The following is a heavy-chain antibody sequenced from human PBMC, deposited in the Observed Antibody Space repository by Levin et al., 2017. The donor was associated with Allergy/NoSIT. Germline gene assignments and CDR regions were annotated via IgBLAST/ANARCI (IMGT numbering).Heavy chain of an antibody. V-gene: IGHV4-59*01. J-gene: IGHJ5*02. CDR2: IYYSGST. Sequence: SETLSLTCTVSGGSISSYYWSWIRQPPGKGLEWIGYIYYSGSTNYNPSLKSRVTISVDTSKNQFSLKLSSVTAADTAVYYCARGQVLLWFGELFPPGPFDPWGQGTLVTVSS. CDR1: GGSISSYY. CDR3: ARGQVLLWFGELFPPGPFDP. D-gene: IGHD3-10*01.